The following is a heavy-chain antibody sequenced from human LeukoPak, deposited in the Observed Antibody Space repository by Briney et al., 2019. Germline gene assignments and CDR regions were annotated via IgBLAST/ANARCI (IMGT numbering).Heavy chain of an antibody. CDR1: GFTFSSYG. D-gene: IGHD6-13*01. CDR3: ARSYSSTPQYYYYYYMDV. V-gene: IGHV3-30*02. J-gene: IGHJ6*03. Sequence: GGSLRLSCAAFGFTFSSYGMHWVRQAPGKGLEWVAFIRYDGSNKYYADSVKGRFTISRDNSKNTLYLQMNSLRAEDTAVYYCARSYSSTPQYYYYYYMDVWGKGTTVTVSS. CDR2: IRYDGSNK.